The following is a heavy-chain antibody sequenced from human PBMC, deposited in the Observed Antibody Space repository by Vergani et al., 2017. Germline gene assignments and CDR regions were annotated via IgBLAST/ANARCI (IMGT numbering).Heavy chain of an antibody. D-gene: IGHD3-16*01. V-gene: IGHV3-23*01. CDR1: GFTFSSYA. CDR2: ISGSGGST. CDR3: ANLPLVPHYYYYMDV. J-gene: IGHJ6*03. Sequence: EVQLLESGGGLVQPGGSLRLSCAASGFTFSSYAMSWVRQAPGKGLGWVSAISGSGGSTYYADSVKGRFTISRDNSKNTLYLQMNSLRAEDTAVYYCANLPLVPHYYYYMDVWGKGTTVTVSS.